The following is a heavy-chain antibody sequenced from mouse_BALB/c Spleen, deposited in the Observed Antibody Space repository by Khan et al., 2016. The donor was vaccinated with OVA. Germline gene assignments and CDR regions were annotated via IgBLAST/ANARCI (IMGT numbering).Heavy chain of an antibody. Sequence: EVELVESGGDLMKPGGSLKLSCAASGFTFSTYGMSWVRQTPDKRLEWVATINSDGYYTYYPDSVQGRFTIPRNNAKNTLYLQISSLKSEDTAMYYCASHLTGSFAYWGQGNLVTVSA. D-gene: IGHD4-1*01. J-gene: IGHJ3*01. CDR1: GFTFSTYG. V-gene: IGHV5-6*01. CDR2: INSDGYYT. CDR3: ASHLTGSFAY.